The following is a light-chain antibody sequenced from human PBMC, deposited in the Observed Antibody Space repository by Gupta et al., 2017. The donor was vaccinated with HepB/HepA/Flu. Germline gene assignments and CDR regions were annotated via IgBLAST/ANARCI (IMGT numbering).Light chain of an antibody. CDR2: NDD. V-gene: IGLV1-47*02. J-gene: IGLJ1*01. Sequence: QPVLTQPPSASGTPGQRVAISCSGSSSNVGRDNVYWYRQLPGTAPKLLIYNDDRRPSGVPDRFSGSKSGTSASLAISGLRSEDEADYYCAAWYNSLSAYVFGTGTWVTVL. CDR3: AAWYNSLSAYV. CDR1: SSNVGRDN.